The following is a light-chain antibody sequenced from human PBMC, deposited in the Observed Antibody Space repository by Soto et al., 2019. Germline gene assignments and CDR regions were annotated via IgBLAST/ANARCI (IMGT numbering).Light chain of an antibody. CDR1: SSNIGAGYD. CDR3: QSWDTSLSGSV. J-gene: IGLJ2*01. CDR2: GNT. V-gene: IGLV1-40*01. Sequence: QSVLTQPPSVSGAPGQRVTISCTGSSSNIGAGYDVNWYQQLPGTAPKLLIYGNTNRPSGVPDRFSGSKSGTSGSLAISGLQPEDEAEYYCQSWDTSLSGSVFGGGTQLTVL.